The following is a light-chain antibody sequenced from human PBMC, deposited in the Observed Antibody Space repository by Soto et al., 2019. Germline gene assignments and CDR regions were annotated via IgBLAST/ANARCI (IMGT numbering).Light chain of an antibody. CDR2: GAS. CDR1: QTVSSNY. CDR3: QQYTGPPTT. Sequence: IIFTQSPSTLPLSPGKRAPLSCRAIQTVSSNYLAWCQQRPGQAPRLLIYGASTRAAGIPDRFSGSGSGTDFTLTITRLEPEDSAVYFCQQYTGPPTTFGQGTRLEIK. J-gene: IGKJ5*01. V-gene: IGKV3-20*01.